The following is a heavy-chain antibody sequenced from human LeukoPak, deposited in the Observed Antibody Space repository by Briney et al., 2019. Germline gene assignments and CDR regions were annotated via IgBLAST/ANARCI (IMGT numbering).Heavy chain of an antibody. CDR1: GGSISSGSYY. Sequence: SQTLSLTCTVSGGSISSGSYYWSWIRQPAGKGLEWIRRIYTSGSTNYNPSLKSRVTISVDTSKNQFSLKLSSVTAADTAVYYCARDHIVVVPAAIYNWFDPWGQGTLVTVSS. CDR2: IYTSGST. CDR3: ARDHIVVVPAAIYNWFDP. V-gene: IGHV4-61*02. J-gene: IGHJ5*02. D-gene: IGHD2-2*01.